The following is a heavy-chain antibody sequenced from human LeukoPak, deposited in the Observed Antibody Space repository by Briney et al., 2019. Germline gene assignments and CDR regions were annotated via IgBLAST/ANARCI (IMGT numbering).Heavy chain of an antibody. D-gene: IGHD6-19*01. J-gene: IGHJ4*02. CDR1: GGSIRSSNYY. Sequence: SETLSLTCTVSGGSIRSSNYYWGWIRQPPGRGLEWIGIIYYSGSTYYNPSLKSRVTISVDTSKNQISLKLNSMTAADTAVYYCARSLAGPRARPSDYWGQGILVTVSS. V-gene: IGHV4-39*01. CDR3: ARSLAGPRARPSDY. CDR2: IYYSGST.